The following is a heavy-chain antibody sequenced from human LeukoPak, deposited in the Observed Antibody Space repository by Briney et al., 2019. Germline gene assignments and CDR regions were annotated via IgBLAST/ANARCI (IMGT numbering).Heavy chain of an antibody. J-gene: IGHJ4*02. Sequence: PGGSLRLSCAASGFIFSNYAMNWVRQAPGKGLEWVAVISGRGDTTYFPDSVKGRLTISRDDSKNMVFLQMNSLRVEDTAIYYCAKSSTRDAPLGYFDYCGQGALVTVSS. CDR3: AKSSTRDAPLGYFDY. CDR2: ISGRGDTT. CDR1: GFIFSNYA. V-gene: IGHV3-23*01.